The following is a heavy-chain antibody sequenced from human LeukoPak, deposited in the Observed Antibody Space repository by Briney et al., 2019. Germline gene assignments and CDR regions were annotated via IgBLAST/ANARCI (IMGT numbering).Heavy chain of an antibody. CDR2: ISWNSGSI. Sequence: GRSLRLSCAASGFTFDDYAMHWVRQAPGKGLEWVSGISWNSGSIGYADSVKGRFTISRDNAKNSLYLQMNSLRAEDTALYYCAKFGGSDWGQGTLVTLSS. CDR3: AKFGGSD. D-gene: IGHD3-10*01. CDR1: GFTFDDYA. V-gene: IGHV3-9*01. J-gene: IGHJ4*02.